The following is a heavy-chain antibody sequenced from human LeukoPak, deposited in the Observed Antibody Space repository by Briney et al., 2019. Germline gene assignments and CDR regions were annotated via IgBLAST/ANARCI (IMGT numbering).Heavy chain of an antibody. D-gene: IGHD3-10*01. V-gene: IGHV5-51*01. CDR2: IYPGDSDT. J-gene: IGHJ6*02. CDR1: GYSFSSYW. CDR3: ARRYGSGIYYYYGMDV. Sequence: GESLKISCKGSGYSFSSYWIGWVRQMPGKGLEWMGIIYPGDSDTRYSPSFQGQVTISVDKSISTAYVQWSSLKASDTAMYYCARRYGSGIYYYYGMDVWGQGTTVTVSS.